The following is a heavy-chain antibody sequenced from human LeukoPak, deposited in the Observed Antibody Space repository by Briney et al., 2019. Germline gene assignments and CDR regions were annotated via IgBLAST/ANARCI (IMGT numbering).Heavy chain of an antibody. D-gene: IGHD5-12*01. Sequence: GGSLRLSCAASGFTFASYAMSWVRQAPGKGLEWVSAISGNGGSTYYADSVKGRFTISRDNAKNSLYLQMNSLRAEDTAVYYCARDSGYDSDAFDIWGQGTMVTVSS. CDR3: ARDSGYDSDAFDI. CDR2: ISGNGGST. CDR1: GFTFASYA. V-gene: IGHV3-23*01. J-gene: IGHJ3*02.